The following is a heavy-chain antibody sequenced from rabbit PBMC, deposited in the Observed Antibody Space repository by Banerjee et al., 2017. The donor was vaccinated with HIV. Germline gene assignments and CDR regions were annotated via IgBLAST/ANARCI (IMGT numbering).Heavy chain of an antibody. J-gene: IGHJ4*01. CDR2: IYGGSGST. CDR3: VRGGYDENYFNL. Sequence: QLVESGGGLVQPGGSLKLSCKASGFDFSSYYMSWVRQAPGKGLEWIGIIYGGSGSTDYASWVNGRFTISSDNAQNTVDLQMTSLTAADTATYFCVRGGYDENYFNLWGPGTLVTVS. CDR1: GFDFSSYY. V-gene: IGHV1S7*01. D-gene: IGHD2-1*01.